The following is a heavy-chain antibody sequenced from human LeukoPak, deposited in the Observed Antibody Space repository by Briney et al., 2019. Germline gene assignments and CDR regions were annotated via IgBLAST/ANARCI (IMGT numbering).Heavy chain of an antibody. J-gene: IGHJ6*02. CDR1: GHIFTNNA. Sequence: ASVKVSCKASGHIFTNNAMNWVRQAPGQGLEWMGIINPSGGSTSYAQKFQGRVTMTRDTSTSTVYMELSSLRSEDTAVYYCARESGQQLVRYYYYGMDVWGQGTTVTVSS. V-gene: IGHV1-46*01. D-gene: IGHD6-13*01. CDR2: INPSGGST. CDR3: ARESGQQLVRYYYYGMDV.